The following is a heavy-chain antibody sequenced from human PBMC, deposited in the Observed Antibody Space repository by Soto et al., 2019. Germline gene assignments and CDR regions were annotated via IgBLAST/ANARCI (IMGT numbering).Heavy chain of an antibody. Sequence: QLLLQESGPGLVKPSETLSLICTVSGGPISNASDYWGWIRQPPGKGLEWIGSLYNDGKTYYNPSLKSRVAMSVDTSKNQFSLKLNSVTAADTAVYFCARRSPTLEKYYFDYWGQGTLVTVSP. CDR2: LYNDGKT. D-gene: IGHD3-3*01. CDR3: ARRSPTLEKYYFDY. V-gene: IGHV4-39*01. CDR1: GGPISNASDY. J-gene: IGHJ4*02.